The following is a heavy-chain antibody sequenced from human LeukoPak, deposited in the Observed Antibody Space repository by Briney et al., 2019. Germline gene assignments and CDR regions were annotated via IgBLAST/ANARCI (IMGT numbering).Heavy chain of an antibody. CDR2: IYYSGST. V-gene: IGHV4-31*03. CDR1: GGSIHSGGFY. J-gene: IGHJ4*02. Sequence: SETLSLTCTVSGGSIHSGGFYWSWIRQHPGKGLEWIGYIYYSGSTYYSPSLKSRLTISVDTSKNQFSLKLSSVTAADTAVYYCARVPYYDSSGYDNWGQGTLVTVSS. CDR3: ARVPYYDSSGYDN. D-gene: IGHD3-22*01.